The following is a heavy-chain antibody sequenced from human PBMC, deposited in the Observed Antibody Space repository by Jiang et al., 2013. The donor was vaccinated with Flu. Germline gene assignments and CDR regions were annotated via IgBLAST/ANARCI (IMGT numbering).Heavy chain of an antibody. Sequence: GAEVKKPGSSVKVSCKASGGTFSSYAISWVRQAPGQGLEWMGGIIPIFGTANYAQKFQGRVTITADKSTSTAYMELSSLRSEDTAVYYCAREQRDYDILTGYGMDVWGKGTTVTVSS. D-gene: IGHD3-9*01. V-gene: IGHV1-69*06. CDR2: IIPIFGTA. CDR1: GGTFSSYA. J-gene: IGHJ6*04. CDR3: AREQRDYDILTGYGMDV.